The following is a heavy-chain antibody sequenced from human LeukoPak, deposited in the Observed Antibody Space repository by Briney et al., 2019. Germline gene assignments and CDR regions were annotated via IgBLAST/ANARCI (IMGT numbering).Heavy chain of an antibody. D-gene: IGHD4-11*01. Sequence: GGSLRLSCATSGFTFSDYHMSWIRQAPGKGLEWVSDLSESGDTKFYADSVKGRFTISRDNGKKSMYLQMNSLRAEDTAVYYCARRTYSNYFFDYWGQGTLVTVSS. J-gene: IGHJ4*02. V-gene: IGHV3-11*01. CDR2: LSESGDTK. CDR3: ARRTYSNYFFDY. CDR1: GFTFSDYH.